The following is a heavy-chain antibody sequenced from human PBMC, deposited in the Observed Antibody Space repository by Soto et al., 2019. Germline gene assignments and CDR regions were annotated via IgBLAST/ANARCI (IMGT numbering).Heavy chain of an antibody. CDR3: ARATYCGGDCYRNFDY. V-gene: IGHV1-69*12. D-gene: IGHD2-21*02. J-gene: IGHJ4*02. CDR1: GGTFSSYA. Sequence: QVQLVQSGAEVKKPGSSVKVSCKASGGTFSSYAISWVRQAPGQGLEWMGGIIPIFGTANYAQKFQGRVTITADECTIXAYMELSSLRSGDTDVYYCARATYCGGDCYRNFDYWGQGTLVTVSS. CDR2: IIPIFGTA.